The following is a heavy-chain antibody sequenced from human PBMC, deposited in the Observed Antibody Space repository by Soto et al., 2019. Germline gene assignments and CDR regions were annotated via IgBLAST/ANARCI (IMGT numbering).Heavy chain of an antibody. J-gene: IGHJ4*02. CDR1: GGSVSSNNDY. CDR2: IYHSGST. CDR3: ARLVVVAPVANV. V-gene: IGHV4-39*01. Sequence: SETLSLTCAVSGGSVSSNNDYWGWIRQPPGKGLEWIGSIYHSGSTHYNPSLKRRVTISVDTSKNQFSLTLTSVTAADTVVYFCARLVVVAPVANVWGQGAPVTAPQ. D-gene: IGHD2-21*01.